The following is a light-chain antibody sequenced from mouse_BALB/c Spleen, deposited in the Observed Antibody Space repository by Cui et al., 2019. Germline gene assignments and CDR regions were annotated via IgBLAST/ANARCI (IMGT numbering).Light chain of an antibody. V-gene: IGKV14-111*01. CDR1: QDINSY. J-gene: IGKJ1*01. CDR3: LQYDEFPRT. CDR2: RAN. Sequence: ITMTQSPSSMYASLGERVTITCKASQDINSYLSWFQQKPGKSPKTLIYRANRLVDGVPSRFSGSGSGQDYSLTISSLEYEDMGIYYCLQYDEFPRTFGGGTKLEIK.